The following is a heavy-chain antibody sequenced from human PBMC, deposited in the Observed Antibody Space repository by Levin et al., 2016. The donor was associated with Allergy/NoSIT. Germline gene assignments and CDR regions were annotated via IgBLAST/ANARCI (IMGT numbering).Heavy chain of an antibody. CDR1: GFTFSDHY. D-gene: IGHD2/OR15-2a*01. CDR2: ISGHSRDA. V-gene: IGHV3-66*01. CDR3: ARDDPFPNFHH. J-gene: IGHJ1*01. Sequence: GESLKISCAASGFTFSDHYIDWVRQAPGKGLEWVAVISGHSRDAFYADSVKGRFTISRDNSKNMVFLQMNSLRAEDTAVYYCARDDPFPNFHHWGQGTLVTVSS.